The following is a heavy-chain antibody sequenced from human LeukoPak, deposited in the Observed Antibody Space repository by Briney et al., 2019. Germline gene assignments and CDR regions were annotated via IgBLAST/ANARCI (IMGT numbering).Heavy chain of an antibody. CDR1: GFTLSNYW. D-gene: IGHD1-26*01. Sequence: GGSLRLSCTASGFTLSNYWMTWVRQAPGKGLGWVANIKQDGSQTYFVDSVRGRFSISRDNAKNSVYLEANSLRAEDTAVYYCVRDTGGSGSYPDYWGQGTLVTVSA. J-gene: IGHJ4*02. CDR3: VRDTGGSGSYPDY. V-gene: IGHV3-7*01. CDR2: IKQDGSQT.